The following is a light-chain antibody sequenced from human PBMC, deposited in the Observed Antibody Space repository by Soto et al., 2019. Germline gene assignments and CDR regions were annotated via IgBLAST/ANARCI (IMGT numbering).Light chain of an antibody. J-gene: IGKJ1*01. Sequence: ETTMAQSPATLSLSPGERATLSCRASQSVGSNLAWYQQKPGQAPRLLIYGASTRATGVAARFSGSASGTQFTLTISSLQSEDFAIYYCQQYNNWPRTFGQGTKVEI. CDR1: QSVGSN. V-gene: IGKV3-15*01. CDR3: QQYNNWPRT. CDR2: GAS.